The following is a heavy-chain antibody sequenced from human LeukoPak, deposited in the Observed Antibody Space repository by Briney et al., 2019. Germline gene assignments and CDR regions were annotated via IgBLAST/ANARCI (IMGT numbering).Heavy chain of an antibody. J-gene: IGHJ4*02. CDR3: AKDWAAAGPGL. CDR2: ISGSGGST. V-gene: IGHV3-23*01. D-gene: IGHD6-13*01. Sequence: SGGSLRLSCVASGFTFSSSAMSWVRQAPGKGLEWVSGISGSGGSTFYTDSVKGRFTISRDNSKNTLYLQMNSLRAEDTAVYYCAKDWAAAGPGLWGQGTLVTVSS. CDR1: GFTFSSSA.